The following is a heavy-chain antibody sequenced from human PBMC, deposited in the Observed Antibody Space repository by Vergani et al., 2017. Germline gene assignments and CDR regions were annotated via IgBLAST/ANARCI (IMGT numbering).Heavy chain of an antibody. J-gene: IGHJ6*03. D-gene: IGHD6-6*01. CDR1: GGSFSGYY. CDR3: ARVYGIAARPNYYYYMDV. V-gene: IGHV4-34*01. CDR2: INHSGST. Sequence: QVQLQQWGAGLLKPSETLSLTCAVSGGSFSGYYWSWIRQPPGKGLEWIGEINHSGSTNYNPSLKSRVTILVDTSKNQFSLKLSSVTAADTAVYYCARVYGIAARPNYYYYMDVWGKGTTVTVSS.